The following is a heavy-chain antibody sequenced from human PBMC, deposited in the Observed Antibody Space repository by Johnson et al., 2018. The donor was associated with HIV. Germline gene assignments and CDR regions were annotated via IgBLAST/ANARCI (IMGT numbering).Heavy chain of an antibody. V-gene: IGHV3-66*01. D-gene: IGHD4-17*01. Sequence: VQLVESGGGLVQPGGSLRLSCAASGFTVSSNYMSWVRPAPGKGLEWVSVFYSGGFTYYADSVKGRFTISRDNSKNTLYLQMNSLRAEDTAVYYCARGGYGEVFDIWGQGTMVTVSS. CDR1: GFTVSSNY. CDR2: FYSGGFT. J-gene: IGHJ3*02. CDR3: ARGGYGEVFDI.